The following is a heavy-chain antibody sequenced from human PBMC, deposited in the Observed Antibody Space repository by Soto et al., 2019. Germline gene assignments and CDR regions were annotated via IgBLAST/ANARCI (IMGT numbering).Heavy chain of an antibody. J-gene: IGHJ4*02. V-gene: IGHV1-69*06. CDR2: IIPIFGTA. D-gene: IGHD3-10*01. CDR1: GGIFTNYG. Sequence: QVQVMQSGAEVKKPRSSVKVSCKASGGIFTNYGISWVRQAPGQGLEWMGEIIPIFGTANYAQKFQGRVTITADKSTSTAYMEVSSLRSEDTAVYYCARQRTMALHYWGQGTLVTVSS. CDR3: ARQRTMALHY.